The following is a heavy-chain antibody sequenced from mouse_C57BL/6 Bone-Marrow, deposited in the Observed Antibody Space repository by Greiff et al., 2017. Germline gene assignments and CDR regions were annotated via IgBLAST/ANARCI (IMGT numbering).Heavy chain of an antibody. V-gene: IGHV3-6*01. CDR3: ARDRTYYYGSSYPYYAMDY. CDR2: ISYDGSN. Sequence: VQLKESGPGLVKPSQSLSLTCSVTGYSITSGYYWNWIRQFPGNKLEWMGYISYDGSNNYNPSLKNRISITRDTSKNQFFLKLNSVTTEDTATYYCARDRTYYYGSSYPYYAMDYWGQGTSVTVSS. CDR1: GYSITSGYY. D-gene: IGHD1-1*01. J-gene: IGHJ4*01.